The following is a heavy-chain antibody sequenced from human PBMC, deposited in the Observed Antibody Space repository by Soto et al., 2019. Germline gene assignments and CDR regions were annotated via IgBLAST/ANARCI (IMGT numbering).Heavy chain of an antibody. CDR2: ISNSGNT. V-gene: IGHV4-59*01. CDR1: CDSITSYY. J-gene: IGHJ4*02. D-gene: IGHD4-17*01. CDR3: ARLRISTVSTTYYFDY. Sequence: SETLSLTCTVSCDSITSYYWSWIRQPPGKGLEWIGYISNSGNTNYNPSLKSRVTISVDMSTNQFSLKLDSVTAADTAVYYCARLRISTVSTTYYFDYWGQGTLVTVSS.